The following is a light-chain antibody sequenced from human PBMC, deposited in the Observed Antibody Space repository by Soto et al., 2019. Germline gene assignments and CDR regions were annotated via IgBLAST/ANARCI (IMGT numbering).Light chain of an antibody. V-gene: IGLV2-14*01. CDR1: SSDVGTYNH. J-gene: IGLJ1*01. CDR2: EVS. Sequence: QSALTQPASVSGSPGQSITISCTGTSSDVGTYNHVSWYQQHPGKAPQLIIYEVSNRPSGLSNRFSASNSGNTASLTISGLQAEDEADYYCCSYTTSSTLVFGTGTKLTVL. CDR3: CSYTTSSTLV.